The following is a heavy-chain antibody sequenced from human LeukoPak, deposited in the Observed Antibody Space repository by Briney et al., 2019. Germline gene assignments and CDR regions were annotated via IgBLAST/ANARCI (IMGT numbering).Heavy chain of an antibody. CDR3: ASRSGSYGYYFDY. Sequence: ASVKVSCKASGGTFSSYAISWVRQAPGQGLEWMGGIIPIFGTANYAQKFQGRVTITADGSTSTAYMELSSLRSEDTAVYYCASRSGSYGYYFDYWGQGTLVTVSS. V-gene: IGHV1-69*01. CDR1: GGTFSSYA. J-gene: IGHJ4*02. CDR2: IIPIFGTA. D-gene: IGHD1-26*01.